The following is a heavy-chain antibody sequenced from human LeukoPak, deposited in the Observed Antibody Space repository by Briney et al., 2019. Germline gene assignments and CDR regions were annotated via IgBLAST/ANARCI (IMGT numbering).Heavy chain of an antibody. D-gene: IGHD4-17*01. CDR1: GYTFTSYA. J-gene: IGHJ4*02. V-gene: IGHV1-3*01. CDR3: ARVSDYGDYVFDY. CDR2: INAGNGNT. Sequence: ASVKVSCKASGYTFTSYAMHWVRQAPGQRLEWMGWINAGNGNTKYSQKFQGRVTITRDTSASTAYMELSSLRSEDTAVYYCARVSDYGDYVFDYWGQGTLVTVSS.